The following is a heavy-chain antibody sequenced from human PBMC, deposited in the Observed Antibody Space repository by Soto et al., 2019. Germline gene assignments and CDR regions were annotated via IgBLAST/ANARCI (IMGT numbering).Heavy chain of an antibody. V-gene: IGHV3-30*03. Sequence: QVQLVESGGGVVQPGRSLRLSCAASGFTFSSYGMHWVRQAPGKGLEWVAVISYDGSNKYYADSVKGRFTISRDNSKNTLYLQMKSLRAEDTAVYYCAPWVGAFDYWGQGTLVTVSS. CDR2: ISYDGSNK. CDR3: APWVGAFDY. D-gene: IGHD4-17*01. CDR1: GFTFSSYG. J-gene: IGHJ4*02.